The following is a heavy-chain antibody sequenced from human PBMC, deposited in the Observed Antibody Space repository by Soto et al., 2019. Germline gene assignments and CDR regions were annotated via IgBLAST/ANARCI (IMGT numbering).Heavy chain of an antibody. CDR2: IYYSGST. J-gene: IGHJ3*02. Sequence: SETLSHTWTVSGGLISSGGYFWSWIRQHPGKGLEWIGYIYYSGSTYYNPSLKSRVTISVDTSKNQFSLKLSSVTAADTAVYYCARSIEGATQAAFDIWGQRTMVPVS. CDR1: GGLISSGGYF. CDR3: ARSIEGATQAAFDI. D-gene: IGHD1-26*01. V-gene: IGHV4-31*02.